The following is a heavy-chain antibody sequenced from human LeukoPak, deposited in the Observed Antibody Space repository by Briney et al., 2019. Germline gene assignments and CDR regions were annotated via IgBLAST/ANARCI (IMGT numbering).Heavy chain of an antibody. CDR2: IDTSGTA. CDR1: GGSINTFY. Sequence: SETLSLTCTVSGGSINTFYWSWIRQPPGKGLEWIGYIDTSGTADYNPSLKSRVTISVDTSKNQFSLKLSSVTAADTAVYYCARAAAGDYFDYWGQGTLVTVSS. V-gene: IGHV4-4*09. J-gene: IGHJ4*02. CDR3: ARAAAGDYFDY. D-gene: IGHD6-13*01.